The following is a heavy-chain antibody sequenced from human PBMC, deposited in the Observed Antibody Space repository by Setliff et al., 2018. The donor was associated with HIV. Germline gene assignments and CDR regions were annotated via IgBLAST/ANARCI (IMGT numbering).Heavy chain of an antibody. CDR2: IYYSVNT. J-gene: IGHJ4*02. V-gene: IGHV4-30-4*08. Sequence: ASETLSLTCTVSGGSISSHFWTWIRQPPGKGLEWIGYIYYSVNTFYNPSLKSRLTISIDTSKNQFSLKLSSVTAADTAVYYCARGGRDFYDSSGYYWNYWGQGTLVTVSS. CDR3: ARGGRDFYDSSGYYWNY. CDR1: GGSISSHF. D-gene: IGHD3-22*01.